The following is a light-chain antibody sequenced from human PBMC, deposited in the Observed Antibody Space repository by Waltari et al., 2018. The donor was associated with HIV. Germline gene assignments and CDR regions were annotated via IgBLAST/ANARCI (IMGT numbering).Light chain of an antibody. CDR3: QTWDSNTVL. CDR1: DFGNNY. J-gene: IGLJ1*01. CDR2: QDS. V-gene: IGLV3-1*01. Sequence: SFELTQSPSVSVSPGQSATITCSGEDFGNNYPSWSQQKSGQSPLLVIYQDSRRPSRIPERFSGSNSGNTATLTISGTQPLDEADYYCQTWDSNTVLFGTGTKVTVL.